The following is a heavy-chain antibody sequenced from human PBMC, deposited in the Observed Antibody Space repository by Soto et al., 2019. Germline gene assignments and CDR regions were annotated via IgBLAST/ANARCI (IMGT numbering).Heavy chain of an antibody. D-gene: IGHD2-15*01. CDR1: VFTFSDYY. Sequence: ESGGGLVKPGGSLRLSCAASVFTFSDYYINWVRQAPGKGLEWVSSISSSSSDIYYADSVKGRFTVSRDNAKNSLSLQMNSLRAEDTAVYYCAREIRYCGGGSCYTVGAFDIWGQGTMVTVSS. CDR2: ISSSSSDI. CDR3: AREIRYCGGGSCYTVGAFDI. J-gene: IGHJ3*02. V-gene: IGHV3-21*01.